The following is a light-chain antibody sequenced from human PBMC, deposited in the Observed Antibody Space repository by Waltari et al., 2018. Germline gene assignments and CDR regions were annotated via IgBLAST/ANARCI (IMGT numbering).Light chain of an antibody. CDR3: CSYVGNDIFV. Sequence: QSTLTQPAAVSGVRGQSLHIPCTGTCRAVGWENFVFWYQQYPGKAPKFIIDEVTKRPSGVSNRFSGSKSGNTASLTISGLQAEDEADYYCCSYVGNDIFVFGGGTKLTVL. CDR1: CRAVGWENF. CDR2: EVT. J-gene: IGLJ2*01. V-gene: IGLV2-23*02.